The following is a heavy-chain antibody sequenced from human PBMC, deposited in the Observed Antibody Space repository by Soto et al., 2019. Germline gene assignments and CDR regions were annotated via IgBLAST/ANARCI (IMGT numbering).Heavy chain of an antibody. V-gene: IGHV1-69*13. Sequence: GASVKVSCKASGGTFSSYAISWVRQAPGQGLKWMGGIIPIFGTANYAQKFQGRVTITADESTSTAYMELSSLRSEDTAVYYCARAMVPTRGVYYYYYYGMDVWGQGTTVTVSS. J-gene: IGHJ6*02. CDR2: IIPIFGTA. D-gene: IGHD3-10*01. CDR1: GGTFSSYA. CDR3: ARAMVPTRGVYYYYYYGMDV.